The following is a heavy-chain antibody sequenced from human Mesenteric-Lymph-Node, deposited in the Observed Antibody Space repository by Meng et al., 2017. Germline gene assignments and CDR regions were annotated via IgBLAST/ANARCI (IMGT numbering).Heavy chain of an antibody. CDR2: IIPIFGTA. D-gene: IGHD3-16*01. CDR1: GGTFSSYA. Sequence: SVKVSCKASGGTFSSYAISWVRQAPGQGLEWMGGIIPIFGTANYAQKFQGRVTITTDESTSTAYMELSSLRSEDTAVYYCAGSKGYSITFGGFDYWGQGTLVTVSS. V-gene: IGHV1-69*05. CDR3: AGSKGYSITFGGFDY. J-gene: IGHJ4*02.